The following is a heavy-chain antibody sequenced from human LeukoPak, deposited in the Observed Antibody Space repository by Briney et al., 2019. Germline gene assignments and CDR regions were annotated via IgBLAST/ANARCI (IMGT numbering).Heavy chain of an antibody. D-gene: IGHD1-26*01. V-gene: IGHV3-21*01. Sequence: GGSLRLSCAASGFTFSSYSMNWVRQAPGKGLEWVSSISSSSSYIYYADSVKGRFTISRDNAKNSLYLQMNSLRAEDTAVYYCARDIVGGFEEAGAFDIWGQGTMVTVSS. J-gene: IGHJ3*02. CDR3: ARDIVGGFEEAGAFDI. CDR1: GFTFSSYS. CDR2: ISSSSSYI.